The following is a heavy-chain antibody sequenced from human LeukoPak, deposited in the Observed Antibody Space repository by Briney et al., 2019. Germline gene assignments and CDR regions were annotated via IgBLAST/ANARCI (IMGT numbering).Heavy chain of an antibody. Sequence: GXSVKVSCKASGGTFSSYTISWVRQAPGQGLEWRGGIIPILGIANYAQKYQGRVTITADKSTSTAYMELSSLRSEDTAVYYCARDGSGWYNWFDPWGQGTLVTVSS. CDR1: GGTFSSYT. CDR3: ARDGSGWYNWFDP. V-gene: IGHV1-69*04. CDR2: IIPILGIA. J-gene: IGHJ5*02. D-gene: IGHD6-19*01.